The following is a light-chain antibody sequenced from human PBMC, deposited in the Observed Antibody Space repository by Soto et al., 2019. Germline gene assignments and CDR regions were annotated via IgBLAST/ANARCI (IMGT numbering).Light chain of an antibody. Sequence: EIVLTQSPGTLSLSPGERATLSCRASQSVSSSYLAWYQQKPGQAPRLLIYGASSRATGIPDRFSGSGSGTDFTLTISRLEPDDFAVYDGQQYGSSLLFGGGTKVDIK. CDR3: QQYGSSLL. CDR2: GAS. J-gene: IGKJ4*01. V-gene: IGKV3-20*01. CDR1: QSVSSSY.